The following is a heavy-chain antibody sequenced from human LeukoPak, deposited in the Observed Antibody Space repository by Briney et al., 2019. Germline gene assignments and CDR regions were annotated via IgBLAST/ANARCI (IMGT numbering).Heavy chain of an antibody. CDR2: IYTSGST. CDR3: ARDLMGGNYFDY. J-gene: IGHJ4*02. D-gene: IGHD2-8*01. V-gene: IGHV4-61*02. Sequence: SETLSLTCTVSGGSISSGSYYWSWIRQPAGKGLEWIGRIYTSGSTNYNPSLKSRVTISVDTSKNQFSLKLSSVTAADTAVYYCARDLMGGNYFDYWGQGTLVTVSS. CDR1: GGSISSGSYY.